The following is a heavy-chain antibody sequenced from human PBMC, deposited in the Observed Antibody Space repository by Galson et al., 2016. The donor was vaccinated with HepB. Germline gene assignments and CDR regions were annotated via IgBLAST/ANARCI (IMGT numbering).Heavy chain of an antibody. CDR1: GDSVTSDITT. CDR2: TYYRSKWFT. CDR3: TRGYMQNGMNV. V-gene: IGHV6-1*01. D-gene: IGHD5-24*01. J-gene: IGHJ6*02. Sequence: CAISGDSVTSDITTWNWIRQSPSRGLEWLGRTYYRSKWFTDYAVSVKSRITINSDTSRNQFSLQLDSVTPGDTATYFCTRGYMQNGMNVWGQGTTVTVS.